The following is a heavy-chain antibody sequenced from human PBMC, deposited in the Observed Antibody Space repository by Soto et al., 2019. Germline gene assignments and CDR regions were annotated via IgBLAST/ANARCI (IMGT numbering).Heavy chain of an antibody. CDR2: INPNSGGT. J-gene: IGHJ6*02. D-gene: IGHD3-10*01. CDR3: ARHSKFLWFRGDLKFYYYYGMDV. Sequence: ASVKVSCKASGYTFTGYYMHWVRQAPGQGLEWMGWINPNSGGTNYAQKFQGRVTMTRDTSISTAYMELSRLRSDDTAVYYCARHSKFLWFRGDLKFYYYYGMDVWGQRTTVTVSS. CDR1: GYTFTGYY. V-gene: IGHV1-2*02.